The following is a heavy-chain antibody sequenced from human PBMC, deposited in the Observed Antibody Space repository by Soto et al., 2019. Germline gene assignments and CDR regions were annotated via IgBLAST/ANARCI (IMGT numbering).Heavy chain of an antibody. CDR3: ARYLPYRGFDN. D-gene: IGHD5-12*01. CDR1: GGSISSYY. CDR2: IYYSGST. V-gene: IGHV4-59*01. Sequence: SETLSLTCTVSGGSISSYYWSWIRQPPGKGLEWIGYIYYSGSTNYNPSLKSRVTISVDTSKNQFSLKLSSVTAADTAVYYCARYLPYRGFDNWGQGTMVTVSS. J-gene: IGHJ3*02.